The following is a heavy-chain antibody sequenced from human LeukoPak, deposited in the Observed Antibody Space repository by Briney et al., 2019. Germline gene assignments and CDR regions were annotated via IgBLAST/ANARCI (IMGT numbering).Heavy chain of an antibody. D-gene: IGHD2-21*02. CDR1: GFTFSTYG. CDR2: IWYDGSNK. J-gene: IGHJ4*02. CDR3: AKDYCGGNCHNPPSGFHY. V-gene: IGHV3-33*06. Sequence: PGRSLRLSCAASGFTFSTYGMHWVRQAPGKGLEWVAVIWYDGSNKYYADSVTGRFTISRDNSDNTVYLQMNSLRAEDTAVYYCAKDYCGGNCHNPPSGFHYWGQGALVTVSS.